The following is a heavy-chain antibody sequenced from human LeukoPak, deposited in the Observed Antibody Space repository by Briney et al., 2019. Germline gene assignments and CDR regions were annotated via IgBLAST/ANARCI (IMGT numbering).Heavy chain of an antibody. CDR3: ARDLGGDYGWNALDY. Sequence: ASVKVSCKASGYTFTSYAIHWVRQAPGQRLEWMGWINAGNGNTKYSQKFQGRVTITRDTSASTAYMELSSLRSEDTAVYYCARDLGGDYGWNALDYWGQGTLVTVSS. D-gene: IGHD4-17*01. V-gene: IGHV1-3*01. CDR1: GYTFTSYA. CDR2: INAGNGNT. J-gene: IGHJ4*02.